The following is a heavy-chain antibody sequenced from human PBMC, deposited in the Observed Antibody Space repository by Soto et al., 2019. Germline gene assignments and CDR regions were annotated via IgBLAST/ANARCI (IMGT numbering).Heavy chain of an antibody. CDR1: GGSFSGYY. V-gene: IGHV4-34*01. CDR2: INHSGST. D-gene: IGHD6-13*01. Sequence: PSETLSLTCAVYGGSFSGYYWSWIRQPPGKGLEWIGEINHSGSTNYNPSLKSRVTISVDTSKNQFSLKLSSVTAADTAVYYCASLSLGQQLQGKPFAYWGQGTLVTVSS. CDR3: ASLSLGQQLQGKPFAY. J-gene: IGHJ4*02.